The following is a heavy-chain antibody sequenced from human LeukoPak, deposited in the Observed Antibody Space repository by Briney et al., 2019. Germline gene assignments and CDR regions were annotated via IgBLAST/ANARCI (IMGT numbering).Heavy chain of an antibody. Sequence: NPSETLSLTCTVSGGSISTTSYFWAWIRQPPGEGLEWIGSIYYSGTTYYNSSLKSRVSISVETSKNHFSLKMSSLTAADTAVYYCAGVYSSSHNWFDTWGQGTHVTVSS. CDR3: AGVYSSSHNWFDT. CDR2: IYYSGTT. V-gene: IGHV4-39*07. CDR1: GGSISTTSYF. D-gene: IGHD6-13*01. J-gene: IGHJ5*02.